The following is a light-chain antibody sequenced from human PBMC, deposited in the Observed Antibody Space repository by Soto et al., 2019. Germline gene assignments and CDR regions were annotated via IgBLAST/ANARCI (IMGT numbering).Light chain of an antibody. CDR1: QSIKND. CDR3: LREYNYPLT. V-gene: IGKV1-6*01. CDR2: AAS. Sequence: AIQMTQSPSSLSASIGVRVTITCRASQSIKNDFGCYQQKRGKAPNLLIYAASTLQSGVPSRFSGSGSGTDFSLTISSMQPEDLATYYSLREYNYPLTFGGGTKVELK. J-gene: IGKJ4*01.